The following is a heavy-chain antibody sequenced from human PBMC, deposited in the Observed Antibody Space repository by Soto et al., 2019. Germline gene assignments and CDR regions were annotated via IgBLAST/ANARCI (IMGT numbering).Heavy chain of an antibody. CDR1: GLSFSNAW. CDR2: IKSQIDGGTV. CDR3: ATAAGFWESAPLDY. V-gene: IGHV3-15*07. J-gene: IGHJ4*02. Sequence: GGSLRLSCAASGLSFSNAWMNWVRQAPGMGLEWVGRIKSQIDGGTVDYAAPVKGRFTVSRDDSKNMLYLQMNSLKMEDTGVYYCATAAGFWESAPLDYWGQGTLVTVSS. D-gene: IGHD1-26*01.